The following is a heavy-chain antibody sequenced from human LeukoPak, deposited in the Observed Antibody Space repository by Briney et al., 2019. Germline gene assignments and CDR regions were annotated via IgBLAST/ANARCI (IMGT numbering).Heavy chain of an antibody. D-gene: IGHD1-26*01. CDR3: ARDGDSGSYYFDY. CDR2: INPNSADT. V-gene: IGHV1-2*02. CDR1: GYTFTGYY. Sequence: ASVKVSCKASGYTFTGYYMHWVRQAPGQGLEWMGWINPNSADTNYAQKFQGRVTMTRDTSISTAYMELSRLRSDDTAVYYCARDGDSGSYYFDYWGQGTLVTVSS. J-gene: IGHJ4*02.